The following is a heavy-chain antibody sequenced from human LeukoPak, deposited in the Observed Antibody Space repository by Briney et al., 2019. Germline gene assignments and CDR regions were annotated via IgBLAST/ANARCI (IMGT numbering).Heavy chain of an antibody. Sequence: ASVKVSCKASGYTFTGFYMHWVRQAPGQGLEWMGWINPNSGGTNYAQKFQGWVTMARDTSISTAYMELSRLRSDDTAVYYCARGCSSWQYNWFDPWGQGTLVTVSS. D-gene: IGHD6-13*01. V-gene: IGHV1-2*04. CDR2: INPNSGGT. J-gene: IGHJ5*02. CDR3: ARGCSSWQYNWFDP. CDR1: GYTFTGFY.